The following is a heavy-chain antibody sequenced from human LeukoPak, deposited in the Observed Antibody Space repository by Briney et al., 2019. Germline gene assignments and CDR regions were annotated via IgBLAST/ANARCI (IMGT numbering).Heavy chain of an antibody. V-gene: IGHV1-69*05. CDR2: IIPIFGTA. D-gene: IGHD2-2*02. Sequence: GASVKVSCKASGGTFSSYAISWVRQAPGQGLEWMGGIIPIFGTANYAQKFQGRVTITTDESTSTAYMELSSLRSEDTAVYYCARGLKYQLLYGWPFDYWGREPWSPSPQ. CDR1: GGTFSSYA. CDR3: ARGLKYQLLYGWPFDY. J-gene: IGHJ4*02.